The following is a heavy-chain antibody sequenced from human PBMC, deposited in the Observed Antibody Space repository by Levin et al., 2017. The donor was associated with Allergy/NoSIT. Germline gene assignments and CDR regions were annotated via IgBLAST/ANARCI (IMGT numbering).Heavy chain of an antibody. D-gene: IGHD7-27*01. V-gene: IGHV3-30*04. Sequence: PGGSLRLSCAASGFTFSSSAMHWVRQAPGKGLEWVAVTSYDERNKYYADSVKGRFTISRDNSKNTLYLQMNSLRPEDTAVYYCAKDHNWGVDRDYWGAGTLVNVPS. CDR3: AKDHNWGVDRDY. CDR2: TSYDERNK. J-gene: IGHJ4*02. CDR1: GFTFSSSA.